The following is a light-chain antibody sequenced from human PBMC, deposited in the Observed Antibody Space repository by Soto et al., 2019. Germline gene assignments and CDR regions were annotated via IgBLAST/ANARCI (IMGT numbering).Light chain of an antibody. CDR2: LGS. J-gene: IGKJ1*01. CDR3: MQALQTPRT. CDR1: QSLLHSNGYDY. Sequence: DIVMTQSPLSLPVTPGEPASISRRSRQSLLHSNGYDYLDWYLQKPGQSPQLLSYLGSNRASGVPDRFSGSGSGTDFTLKISRVEAEDVGVYYCMQALQTPRTFGQGTKVEIK. V-gene: IGKV2-28*01.